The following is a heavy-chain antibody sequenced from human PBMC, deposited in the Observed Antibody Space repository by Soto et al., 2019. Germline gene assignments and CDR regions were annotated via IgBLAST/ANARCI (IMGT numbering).Heavy chain of an antibody. Sequence: VQLVQSGAEVKKPGASVRISCTASGISYSTYVIHWVRQAPGQGLEWKGWINAGNGDTRYSQRFQGRVTLTRDTSATTTYMDLSSLRSEDTSIYYCARAISGYVTWGQGTLVTVSS. CDR1: GISYSTYV. CDR2: INAGNGDT. J-gene: IGHJ4*02. D-gene: IGHD5-12*01. CDR3: ARAISGYVT. V-gene: IGHV1-3*01.